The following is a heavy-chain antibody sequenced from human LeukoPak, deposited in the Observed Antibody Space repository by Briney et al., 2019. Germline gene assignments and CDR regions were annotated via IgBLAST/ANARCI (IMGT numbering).Heavy chain of an antibody. CDR2: IYHSGST. D-gene: IGHD5-12*01. Sequence: TPSETLSLTCAVSGGSISSSNWWSWVRQPPGKGLEWIGEIYHSGSTNYNPSLKSRVTISVDKSKNQFSLKLSSVTAADTAVYYCARGRATITEYYYYYGMDVWGQGTTVTVSS. V-gene: IGHV4-4*02. J-gene: IGHJ6*02. CDR3: ARGRATITEYYYYYGMDV. CDR1: GGSISSSNW.